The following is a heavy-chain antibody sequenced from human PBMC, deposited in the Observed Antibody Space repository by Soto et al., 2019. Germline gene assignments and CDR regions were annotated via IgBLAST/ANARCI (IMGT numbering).Heavy chain of an antibody. CDR2: ISYDGSNK. CDR1: GFTFSSYG. D-gene: IGHD6-13*01. V-gene: IGHV3-30*18. CDR3: ANDHSSLDFAY. Sequence: QVQLVESGGGVVQPGRSLRLSCAASGFTFSSYGMHWVRQAPGKGLEWVAVISYDGSNKYYADSVKGRFTISRDNSKNPLYLQMNSLRAEDTAVYYCANDHSSLDFAYWGQGTLVTVSS. J-gene: IGHJ4*02.